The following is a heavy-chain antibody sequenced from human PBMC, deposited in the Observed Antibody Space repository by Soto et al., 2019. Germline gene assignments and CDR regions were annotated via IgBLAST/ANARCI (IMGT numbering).Heavy chain of an antibody. D-gene: IGHD1-26*01. V-gene: IGHV4-31*03. CDR2: IYYSGST. J-gene: IGHJ4*02. CDR3: AREGGIVGATAADY. CDR1: GGSISSGGYY. Sequence: QVQLQESGPGLVKPSQTLSLTCTVSGGSISSGGYYWSWIRQHPGKGLEWIGYIYYSGSTYYNPSLKYRVTIQVDTSKNELSLKLSSVTAADTAVYYCAREGGIVGATAADYWGQGTLVTVSS.